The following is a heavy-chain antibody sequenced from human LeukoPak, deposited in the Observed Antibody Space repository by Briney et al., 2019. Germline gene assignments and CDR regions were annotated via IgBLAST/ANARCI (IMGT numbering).Heavy chain of an antibody. CDR1: GYTFTSYD. D-gene: IGHD6-13*01. J-gene: IGHJ3*02. V-gene: IGHV1-8*03. Sequence: GASVKVSYKASGYTFTSYDIHWVRQATGQGLEWMGWMNPNSGNTGYAQKFQGRVTNTRNTSISTAYMELSSLRSDDTGAYYCARERGGMAWGLRAFDIWGQGTMVTVSS. CDR3: ARERGGMAWGLRAFDI. CDR2: MNPNSGNT.